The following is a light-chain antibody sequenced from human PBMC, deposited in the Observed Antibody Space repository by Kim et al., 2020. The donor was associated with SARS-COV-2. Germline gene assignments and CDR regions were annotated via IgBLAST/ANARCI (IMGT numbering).Light chain of an antibody. J-gene: IGLJ3*02. CDR1: KLGDKY. CDR2: QDS. CDR3: QAWDSSTAWV. Sequence: SYELTQPPSVSVSPGQTASITCSGDKLGDKYACWYHQKPGQSPVLVIYQDSKRPSGIPECFSGSNSGNTATLTISGTQAMDEADYYCQAWDSSTAWVFGG. V-gene: IGLV3-1*01.